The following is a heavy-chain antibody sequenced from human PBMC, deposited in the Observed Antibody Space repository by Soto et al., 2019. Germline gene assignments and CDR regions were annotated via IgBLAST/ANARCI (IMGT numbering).Heavy chain of an antibody. Sequence: QVQLVQSGAEVKKPGSSVKVSCKASGGTFSSYAISWVRQAPGQGLGWMGGIIPIFGTANYAQKFQGRVTITADESTSTAFMELSSLRSEDTAVYYCARVVVAEAGPPKYNWFDPWGQGTLVTVSS. J-gene: IGHJ5*02. CDR3: ARVVVAEAGPPKYNWFDP. CDR2: IIPIFGTA. V-gene: IGHV1-69*12. CDR1: GGTFSSYA. D-gene: IGHD6-13*01.